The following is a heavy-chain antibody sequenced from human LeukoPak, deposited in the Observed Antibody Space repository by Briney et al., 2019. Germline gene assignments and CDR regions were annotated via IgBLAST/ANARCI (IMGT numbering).Heavy chain of an antibody. CDR2: ISYDGSNK. Sequence: PGGSLRLSCAASGFTFSSYGMHWVRQAPGKGLEWVAVISYDGSNKYYADSMKGRFTISRDNSKNTLYLQMNSLRAEDTAVYYCADQDRGYSGYELDYWGQGTLVTVSS. CDR1: GFTFSSYG. CDR3: ADQDRGYSGYELDY. J-gene: IGHJ4*02. V-gene: IGHV3-30*03. D-gene: IGHD5-12*01.